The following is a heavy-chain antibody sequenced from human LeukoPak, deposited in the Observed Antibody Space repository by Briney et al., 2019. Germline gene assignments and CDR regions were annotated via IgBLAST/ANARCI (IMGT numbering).Heavy chain of an antibody. Sequence: GGSLRLSCAASGFTFSSYWMSWVRQGPGKGLEWVANIKQDGSEKHYVDSVKGRFTISRDGAKNSLYLQMNSLRAEDTAVYSCAREALVGGTNDWGQGTLVTVSS. J-gene: IGHJ4*02. D-gene: IGHD1-26*01. CDR1: GFTFSSYW. V-gene: IGHV3-7*01. CDR3: AREALVGGTND. CDR2: IKQDGSEK.